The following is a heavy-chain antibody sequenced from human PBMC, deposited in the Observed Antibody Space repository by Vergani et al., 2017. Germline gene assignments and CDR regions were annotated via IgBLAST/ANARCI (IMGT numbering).Heavy chain of an antibody. CDR1: GYSISSGYY. V-gene: IGHV4-38-2*01. J-gene: IGHJ5*02. CDR2: IYHSGST. Sequence: QVQLQESGPGLVKPSETLSLTCAVSGYSISSGYYWGCIRQPPGKGLEWIGSIYHSGSTYYNPSLKSRVTISVDTSKNQFSLKLSSVTAADTAVYYCARDSGSLENWFDPWGQGTLVTVSS. CDR3: ARDSGSLENWFDP. D-gene: IGHD3-10*01.